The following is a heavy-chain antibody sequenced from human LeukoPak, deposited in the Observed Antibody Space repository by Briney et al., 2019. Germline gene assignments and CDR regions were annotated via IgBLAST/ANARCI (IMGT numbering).Heavy chain of an antibody. CDR1: GFTFSSYA. J-gene: IGHJ4*02. CDR3: ARDLWGGYGSGSYGY. D-gene: IGHD3-10*01. CDR2: ISGSSGST. Sequence: GGSLRLSCAASGFTFSSYAMSWVRQAPGKGLEWVSAISGSSGSTYYADSVKGRFTISRDNSKNTLYLQMNSLRAEDTAVYYCARDLWGGYGSGSYGYWGQGTLVTVSS. V-gene: IGHV3-23*01.